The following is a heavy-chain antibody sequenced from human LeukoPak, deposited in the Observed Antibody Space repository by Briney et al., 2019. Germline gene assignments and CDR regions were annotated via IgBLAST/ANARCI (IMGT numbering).Heavy chain of an antibody. CDR3: AKNSVLSGYYYGY. V-gene: IGHV3-23*01. J-gene: IGHJ4*02. Sequence: GGSLRLSCAASGFTFSTYAMSWVRQAPGKGLEWVSSISSSGGSTYYADSVKGRFTISRDNSKDTLYLQMNSLRAEDAAVYYCAKNSVLSGYYYGYWGQGTLVTVSS. CDR1: GFTFSTYA. CDR2: ISSSGGST. D-gene: IGHD3-22*01.